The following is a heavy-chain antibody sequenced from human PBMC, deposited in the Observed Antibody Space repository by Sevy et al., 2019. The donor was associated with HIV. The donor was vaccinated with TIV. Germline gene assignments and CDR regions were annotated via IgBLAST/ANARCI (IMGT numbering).Heavy chain of an antibody. CDR2: ISSDGNKK. V-gene: IGHV3-30*04. CDR3: ARPYGSGSWEAFDL. Sequence: GGSLRLSCIASGFIYGDYAMNWVRQAPGKGLEWVATISSDGNKKYYGDSVKGRFTISRDNAKNPLYLQMNSLRAEDTAVYYCARPYGSGSWEAFDLWGQGTMVTVSS. D-gene: IGHD3-10*01. J-gene: IGHJ3*01. CDR1: GFIYGDYA.